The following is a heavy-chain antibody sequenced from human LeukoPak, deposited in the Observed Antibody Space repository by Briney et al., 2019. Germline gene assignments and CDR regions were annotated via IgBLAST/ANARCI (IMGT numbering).Heavy chain of an antibody. J-gene: IGHJ4*02. Sequence: GGSLRLSCAASGFTFSSYDMHWVRQATGKGLEWVSAIGTAGDTYYPGSAKGRFTISRENAKNSLYLQMNSLRAGDTAVYYCARGSSGSAAWELLDYWGQGTLVTVSS. CDR1: GFTFSSYD. CDR2: IGTAGDT. V-gene: IGHV3-13*01. CDR3: ARGSSGSAAWELLDY. D-gene: IGHD6-19*01.